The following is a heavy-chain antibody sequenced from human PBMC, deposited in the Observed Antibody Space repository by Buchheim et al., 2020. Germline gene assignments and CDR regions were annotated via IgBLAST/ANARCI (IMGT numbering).Heavy chain of an antibody. CDR2: IWYDGSNK. D-gene: IGHD3-22*01. J-gene: IGHJ4*02. CDR1: GFTFSSYG. Sequence: QVQLVESGGGVVQPGRSLRLSCAASGFTFSSYGMHWVRQAPGKGLEWVAVIWYDGSNKYYADSVKGRFTISRDNSKNTLYLQMNSLRAEDTAVYYCARDEEYYDSSGDYYHYFDYWGQGTL. CDR3: ARDEEYYDSSGDYYHYFDY. V-gene: IGHV3-33*01.